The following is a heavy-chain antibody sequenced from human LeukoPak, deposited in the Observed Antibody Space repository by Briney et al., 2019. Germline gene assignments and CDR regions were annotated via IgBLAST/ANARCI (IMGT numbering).Heavy chain of an antibody. CDR2: IYYSGST. Sequence: SETLSLTCTVSGGSISSYYWSWIRQPPGKGLEWIWYIYYSGSTKYSPSLKRRVTISVDTPKNQFSLKLSSVTAADTAGYYFARQGGSSWSRSYRYNWFDPWGQGTLVTVSS. V-gene: IGHV4-59*08. J-gene: IGHJ5*02. CDR1: GGSISSYY. D-gene: IGHD6-13*01. CDR3: ARQGGSSWSRSYRYNWFDP.